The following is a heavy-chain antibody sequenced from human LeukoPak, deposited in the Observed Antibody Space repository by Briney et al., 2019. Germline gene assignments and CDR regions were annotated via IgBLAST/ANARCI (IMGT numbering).Heavy chain of an antibody. Sequence: ASVKASCKASGYTFTSYFMHWVRQAPGQRLEWMGWINAGDGNTKYSQKFQGRVTITRDTSASTAYMELSSLRSEHTAVYYCARGYGGYDLDYWGQGTLVTVSS. D-gene: IGHD5-12*01. CDR2: INAGDGNT. J-gene: IGHJ4*02. CDR1: GYTFTSYF. V-gene: IGHV1-3*01. CDR3: ARGYGGYDLDY.